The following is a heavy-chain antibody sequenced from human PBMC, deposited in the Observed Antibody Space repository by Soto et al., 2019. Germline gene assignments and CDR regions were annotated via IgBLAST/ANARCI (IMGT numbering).Heavy chain of an antibody. CDR2: ISAYNGNT. CDR1: GYTFTSYG. D-gene: IGHD3-10*01. J-gene: IGHJ3*02. CDR3: ARDELWFGELLSAFDI. Sequence: ASVKVSCKASGYTFTSYGISCVRQAPGQGLEWMGWISAYNGNTNYAQKLQGRVTMTTDTSTSTAYMELRSLRSDDTAVYYCARDELWFGELLSAFDIWGQGTMVTVSS. V-gene: IGHV1-18*01.